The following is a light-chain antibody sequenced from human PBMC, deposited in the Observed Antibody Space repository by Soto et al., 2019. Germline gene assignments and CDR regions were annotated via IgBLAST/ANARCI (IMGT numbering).Light chain of an antibody. V-gene: IGLV1-44*01. J-gene: IGLJ3*02. Sequence: QSGLTQPPSASGTPRQRVTISCSGSGSNIGTNTVNWYQQLPGTAPKLLIYHDYQRPSGIPDRFSGSKSGTSASLDISGLQSDDEADYYCTAWDGSLDGRVFGGGTKVTVL. CDR3: TAWDGSLDGRV. CDR1: GSNIGTNT. CDR2: HDY.